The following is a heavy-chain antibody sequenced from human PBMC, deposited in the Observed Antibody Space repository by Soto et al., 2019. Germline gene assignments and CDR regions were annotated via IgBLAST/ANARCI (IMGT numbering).Heavy chain of an antibody. D-gene: IGHD3-10*01. CDR2: ISYDGSNK. J-gene: IGHJ5*02. Sequence: GGSLRLSCAASGFTFSSYGMHWVRQAPGKGLEWVAVISYDGSNKYYADSVKGRFTISRDNSKNTLYLQMNSLRAEDTAVYYCAKDREVRGVIISSWGQGTLVTVS. CDR1: GFTFSSYG. V-gene: IGHV3-30*18. CDR3: AKDREVRGVIISS.